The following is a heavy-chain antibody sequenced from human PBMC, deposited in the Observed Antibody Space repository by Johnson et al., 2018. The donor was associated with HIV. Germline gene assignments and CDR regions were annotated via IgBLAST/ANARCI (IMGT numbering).Heavy chain of an antibody. J-gene: IGHJ3*02. CDR1: GFTVSSNY. D-gene: IGHD6-6*01. CDR2: IYSGGST. Sequence: MLLVESGGGLVQPGGSLRLSCAASGFTVSSNYMSWVRQAPGKGLEWVSVIYSGGSTYYADSVKGRFTISRDNSKNTLYLQMNSLRAEDTAVYYCARASSIAARGADAFDIWGQGTMGTVSS. CDR3: ARASSIAARGADAFDI. V-gene: IGHV3-66*02.